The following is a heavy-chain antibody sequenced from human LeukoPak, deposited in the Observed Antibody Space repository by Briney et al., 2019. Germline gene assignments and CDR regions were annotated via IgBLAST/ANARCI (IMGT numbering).Heavy chain of an antibody. V-gene: IGHV1-18*01. D-gene: IGHD1-26*01. J-gene: IGHJ4*02. CDR1: GGTFSSYA. CDR3: ARALPGGIVGATGYYFDY. Sequence: ASVKVSCKASGGTFSSYAISWVRQAPGQGLEWMGWISAYNGNTNYAQKLQGRVTMTTDTSTSTAYMELRSLRSDDTAVYYCARALPGGIVGATGYYFDYWGQGTLVTVSS. CDR2: ISAYNGNT.